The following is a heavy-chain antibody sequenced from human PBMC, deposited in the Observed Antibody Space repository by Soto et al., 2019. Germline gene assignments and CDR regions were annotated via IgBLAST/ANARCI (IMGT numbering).Heavy chain of an antibody. Sequence: QVQLVQSGSEVAKPGASVRVSCTTSGYTFTKYAISWVRQAPGQGLEWMAWISTYNGDTKFAQRFQGRVTMTRDTSTSTAYMDLRSLKFDDTAVYYCARDPSNTSGNRVWFDSWGQGNLVTVSS. V-gene: IGHV1-18*04. J-gene: IGHJ5*01. CDR1: GYTFTKYA. CDR2: ISTYNGDT. CDR3: ARDPSNTSGNRVWFDS. D-gene: IGHD6-19*01.